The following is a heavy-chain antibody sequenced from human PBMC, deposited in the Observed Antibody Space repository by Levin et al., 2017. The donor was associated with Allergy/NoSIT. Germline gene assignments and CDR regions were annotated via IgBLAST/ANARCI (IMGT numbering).Heavy chain of an antibody. D-gene: IGHD3-10*01. Sequence: KISCQASGGTFSSYAISWVRQAPGQGLEWMGGIIPIFGTANYAQKFQGRVTITADESTSTAYMELSSLRSEDTAVYYCARGLVRGYNWFDPWGQGTLVTVSS. J-gene: IGHJ5*02. CDR1: GGTFSSYA. CDR2: IIPIFGTA. CDR3: ARGLVRGYNWFDP. V-gene: IGHV1-69*01.